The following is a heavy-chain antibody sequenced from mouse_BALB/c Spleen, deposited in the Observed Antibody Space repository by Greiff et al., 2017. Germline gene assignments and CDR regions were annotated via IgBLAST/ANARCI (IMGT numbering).Heavy chain of an antibody. CDR3: TRSEEEQLGLRENWFAY. Sequence: EVMLVESGTVLARPGASVKMSCKASGYTFTSYWMHWVKQRPGQGLEWIGAIYPGNSDTSYNQKFKGKAKLTAVTSTSTAYMELSSLTNEDSAVYYCTRSEEEQLGLRENWFAYWGQGTLVTVSA. CDR2: IYPGNSDT. CDR1: GYTFTSYW. D-gene: IGHD3-1*01. V-gene: IGHV1-5*01. J-gene: IGHJ3*01.